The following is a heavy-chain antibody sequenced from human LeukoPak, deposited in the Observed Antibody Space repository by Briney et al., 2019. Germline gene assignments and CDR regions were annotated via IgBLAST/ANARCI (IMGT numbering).Heavy chain of an antibody. CDR2: INPSSGGT. Sequence: ASVKVSCKASGYTFTSYGISWVRQAPGQGLEWMGWINPSSGGTNYAQKFQGRVTMTRDTSISTAYMELSRLRSDDTAVYYCARVHSSSSGSYDIFNPWGQGTLVTVSS. J-gene: IGHJ5*02. CDR3: ARVHSSSSGSYDIFNP. CDR1: GYTFTSYG. V-gene: IGHV1-2*02. D-gene: IGHD6-6*01.